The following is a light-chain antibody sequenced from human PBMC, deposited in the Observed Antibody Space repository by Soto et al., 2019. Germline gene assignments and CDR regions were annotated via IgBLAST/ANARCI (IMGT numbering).Light chain of an antibody. V-gene: IGKV4-1*01. Sequence: DIVMTQSPDSLAVSLGERATINCKSSQSVLYSSNNKNYLAWYQHKPGQPPKLLIYWASTRESGVPDRFSGRGSGTEFTLTISSLQAEDVAVYYCQQYYSTPWTFGQGTKVEIK. CDR2: WAS. CDR1: QSVLYSSNNKNY. J-gene: IGKJ1*01. CDR3: QQYYSTPWT.